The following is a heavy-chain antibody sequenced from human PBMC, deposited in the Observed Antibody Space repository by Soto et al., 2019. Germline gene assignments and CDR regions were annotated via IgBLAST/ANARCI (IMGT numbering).Heavy chain of an antibody. CDR2: MNPNSGNT. CDR3: ARGGGAVNSCYYYGMDV. CDR1: GYTYTSYD. D-gene: IGHD3-16*01. V-gene: IGHV1-8*01. J-gene: IGHJ6*02. Sequence: SVKVSCKASGYTYTSYDINWVRQATGQGLEWMGWMNPNSGNTGYAQKFQGRVTMTRNTYISTAYMELSSLRSESTALYYCARGGGAVNSCYYYGMDVWCQGTTVTAS.